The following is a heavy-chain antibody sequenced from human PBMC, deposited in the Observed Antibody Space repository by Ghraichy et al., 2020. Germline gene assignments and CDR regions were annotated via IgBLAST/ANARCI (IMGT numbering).Heavy chain of an antibody. CDR1: DGSFSGYY. CDR3: ARRPFRTAYTTNWHYDY. D-gene: IGHD7-27*01. CDR2: ITQGGST. J-gene: IGHJ4*02. V-gene: IGHV4-34*01. Sequence: SQTLSLTCGVSDGSFSGYYWTWIRQSPGKGLEWIGEITQGGSTNYNPSLRRRLSISADTSKRQFSLALSSVTAADTAVYYCARRPFRTAYTTNWHYDYWGQGTLVTVSS.